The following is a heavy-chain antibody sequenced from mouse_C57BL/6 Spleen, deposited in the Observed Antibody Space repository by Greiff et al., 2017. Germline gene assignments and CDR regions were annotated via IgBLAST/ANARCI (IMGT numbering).Heavy chain of an antibody. Sequence: VQLQQPGPELVKPGASVKISCKASGYSFTGYYMNWVKQSPEKSLEWMGEINPSAGGTTYNQKFKAKATLTVAKSSSTAYMQLKSLTSEDSAVYYCARTGGDYDAMDYWGQGTSVTVSS. CDR1: GYSFTGYY. D-gene: IGHD2-13*01. J-gene: IGHJ4*01. V-gene: IGHV1-42*01. CDR2: INPSAGGT. CDR3: ARTGGDYDAMDY.